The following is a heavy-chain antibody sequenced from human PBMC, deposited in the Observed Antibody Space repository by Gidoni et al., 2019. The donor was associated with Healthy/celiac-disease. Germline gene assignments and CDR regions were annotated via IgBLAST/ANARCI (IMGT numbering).Heavy chain of an antibody. CDR1: GGPISSSSYY. CDR2: IYYSGSN. V-gene: IGHV4-39*01. CDR3: ARHNLITISRSWFDS. D-gene: IGHD3-9*01. Sequence: QLQLQESGPGLVKPSETLSLTCTVSGGPISSSSYYWGWIRQPPGKGLEWLWSIYYSGSNHYNPSLNSRVTISVNTTKNHVSLKLSSVTPADTAVYYCARHNLITISRSWFDSWGQGTLVTVSS. J-gene: IGHJ5*01.